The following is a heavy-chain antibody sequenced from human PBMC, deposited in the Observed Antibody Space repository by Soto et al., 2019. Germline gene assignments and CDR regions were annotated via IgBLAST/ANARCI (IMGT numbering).Heavy chain of an antibody. CDR3: ARQRPTDGRWEFANYYGMDV. D-gene: IGHD1-26*01. CDR2: IYYSGST. V-gene: IGHV4-61*01. J-gene: IGHJ6*02. Sequence: SETLSLTCTVSGGSVSSGSYYWSWIRQPPGKGLEWIGYIYYSGSTNYNPSLKSRVTISVDTSKNQFSLKLSSVTAADTAVYYCARQRPTDGRWEFANYYGMDVWGQGTPVTVSS. CDR1: GGSVSSGSYY.